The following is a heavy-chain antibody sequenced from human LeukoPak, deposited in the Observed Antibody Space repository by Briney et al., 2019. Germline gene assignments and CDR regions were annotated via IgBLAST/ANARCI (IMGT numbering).Heavy chain of an antibody. V-gene: IGHV1-2*02. D-gene: IGHD6-19*01. CDR3: ARGMDRGQWLVRPYY. CDR2: VNPKTGDT. CDR1: GYIFIGYY. J-gene: IGHJ4*02. Sequence: ASVKVSCEASGYIFIGYYVHWVRQAPGQGLEWMGWVNPKTGDTKYAQNFQGRVTMTRDMSFNTAYMELRRLRSDDTAVYYCARGMDRGQWLVRPYYWGQGTLVTVSS.